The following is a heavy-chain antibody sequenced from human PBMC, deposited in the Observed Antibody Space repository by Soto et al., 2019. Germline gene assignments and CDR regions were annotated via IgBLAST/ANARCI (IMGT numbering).Heavy chain of an antibody. V-gene: IGHV3-23*01. CDR3: ANVGGERDGGAHDDY. D-gene: IGHD2-15*01. CDR2: ISSSSGST. CDR1: GFPFSNYA. Sequence: EVQLLESGGGLIQPGGSLRLSRAASGFPFSNYAMNWVRQAPGKGLEWVSTISSSSGSTYYADSVKGRFTISRDNSKNFLYLQMNSLRGDDTAVYYCANVGGERDGGAHDDYWGQGTLVTISS. J-gene: IGHJ4*02.